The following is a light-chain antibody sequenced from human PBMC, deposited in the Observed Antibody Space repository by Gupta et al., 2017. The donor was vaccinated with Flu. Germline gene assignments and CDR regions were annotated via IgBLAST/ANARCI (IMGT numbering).Light chain of an antibody. CDR1: SSNIENNF. V-gene: IGLV1-47*01. Sequence: QSVLTQPPSASGPPGQRITMSCSGTSSNIENNFVYWYQHFPGMAPKLLIYRSVRRPSGVPGRFSASKSGTSATLAISEVRAEDEADDYCGSWDDSLNGWVFGAGTKVTGL. J-gene: IGLJ3*02. CDR2: RSV. CDR3: GSWDDSLNGWV.